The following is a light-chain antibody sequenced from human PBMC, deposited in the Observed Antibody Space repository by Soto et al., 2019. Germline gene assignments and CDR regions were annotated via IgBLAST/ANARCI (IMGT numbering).Light chain of an antibody. CDR2: DVS. V-gene: IGLV2-14*03. Sequence: QSALTQPASVSGSPGQSITISCTGTSSDVGGYNYVSWYQQHPGKVPRLMIYDVSNRPSGVSNRFSGSKSGNTASLTISGLQAEDEADYYSSSYTSSNTPIFGGGTKVTVL. J-gene: IGLJ2*01. CDR1: SSDVGGYNY. CDR3: SSYTSSNTPI.